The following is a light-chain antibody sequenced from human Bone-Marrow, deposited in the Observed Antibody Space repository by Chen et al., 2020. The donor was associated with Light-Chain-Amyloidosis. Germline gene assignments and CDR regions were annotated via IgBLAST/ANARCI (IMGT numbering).Light chain of an antibody. V-gene: IGKV4-1*01. CDR2: WAS. CDR3: QQYYSTSS. Sequence: DIVMTQSPDSLAVSLGERATINCKSSQSVLYSSNNKNYLAWYQQKPGQPPKLLIYWASTRESGVPDRFSGSGSGTDFTLTISSLQAEDVAVYYCQQYYSTSSVGGGTKVEIK. CDR1: QSVLYSSNNKNY. J-gene: IGKJ4*01.